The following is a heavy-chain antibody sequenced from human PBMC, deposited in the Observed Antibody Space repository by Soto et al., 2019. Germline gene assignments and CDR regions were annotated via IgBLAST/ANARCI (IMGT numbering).Heavy chain of an antibody. J-gene: IGHJ4*02. Sequence: QVQLVESGGGVVQPGRSLRLSCAASGFTFSSYGMHWVRQAPGKGLEWVAVISYDGSNKYYADSVKGRFTISRDNSKNTLYLQMNSLRAEDTAVYYCARSTEPDIAVADYWGQGTLVTVSS. CDR1: GFTFSSYG. D-gene: IGHD6-19*01. CDR3: ARSTEPDIAVADY. CDR2: ISYDGSNK. V-gene: IGHV3-30*03.